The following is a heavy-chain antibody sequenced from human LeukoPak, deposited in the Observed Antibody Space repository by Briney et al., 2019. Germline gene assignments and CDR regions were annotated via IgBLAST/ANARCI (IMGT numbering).Heavy chain of an antibody. J-gene: IGHJ4*02. V-gene: IGHV3-30*02. D-gene: IGHD2-2*01. CDR1: GFTFSSYG. Sequence: GCLRLSCAASGFTFSSYGMHWVRQAPGKGLEWVAFIRYDGSNKYYADSVKGRFTISRDNSKNTLYLQMNSLRAEDTAVYYCAKEGKGEDIVVVPAAILDYWGQGTLVTVSS. CDR2: IRYDGSNK. CDR3: AKEGKGEDIVVVPAAILDY.